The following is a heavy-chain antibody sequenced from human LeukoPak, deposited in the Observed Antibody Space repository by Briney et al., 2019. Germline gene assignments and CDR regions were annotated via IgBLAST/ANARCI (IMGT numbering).Heavy chain of an antibody. CDR2: ICGSGGST. D-gene: IGHD2-2*01. V-gene: IGHV3-23*01. CDR3: AKGSRYCSSTSCYEVDY. Sequence: GGSLRLSCAASGFTFSSYAMSWVRQAPGKGLEWVSAICGSGGSTYYADSVKGRFTISRDNSKNTLYLQMNSLRAEDTAVYYCAKGSRYCSSTSCYEVDYWGQGTLVTVSS. J-gene: IGHJ4*02. CDR1: GFTFSSYA.